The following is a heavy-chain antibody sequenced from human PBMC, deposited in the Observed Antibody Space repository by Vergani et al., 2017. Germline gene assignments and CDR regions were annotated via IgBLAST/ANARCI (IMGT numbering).Heavy chain of an antibody. CDR3: AKXQPTVTAYYYGMDV. Sequence: EVQLLESGGGLVQPGGSLRLSCAASGFTFSSYAMSWVRQAPGKGLEWVSAISGSGGSTYYADSVKGRFTISRDNSKNTLYLQMNSLRAEDTAVYYCAKXQPTVTAYYYGMDVWGQGTTVTVSS. J-gene: IGHJ6*02. CDR1: GFTFSSYA. V-gene: IGHV3-23*01. CDR2: ISGSGGST. D-gene: IGHD4-17*01.